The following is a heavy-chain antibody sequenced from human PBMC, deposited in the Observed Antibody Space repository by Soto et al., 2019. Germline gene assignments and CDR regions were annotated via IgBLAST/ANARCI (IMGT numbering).Heavy chain of an antibody. J-gene: IGHJ5*02. CDR2: AYYSGST. D-gene: IGHD2-8*01. Sequence: ETLSLTCTVSGGSTSHYYWSWIRQSPGRGLEWIGYAYYSGSTDYNPSLKSRVTMSVDTSKNQVSLKLNSVTTADTAVYYCARDRSTYGGGGTGEVKENWFDPWGPGTLVTVSS. CDR3: ARDRSTYGGGGTGEVKENWFDP. V-gene: IGHV4-59*01. CDR1: GGSTSHYY.